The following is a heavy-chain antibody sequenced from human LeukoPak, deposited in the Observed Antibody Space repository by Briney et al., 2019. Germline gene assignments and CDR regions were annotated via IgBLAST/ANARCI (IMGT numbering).Heavy chain of an antibody. J-gene: IGHJ4*02. V-gene: IGHV3-30-3*01. D-gene: IGHD1-26*01. CDR2: ISYDGSNK. Sequence: GGSLRLSCAASGFTFSSYAMHWVRQAPGKGLEWVAVISYDGSNKYYADSVKGRFTISRDNSKNTLYLQMNSLRAEDTAVYYCAREGVGALDYWGQGTLVTVSS. CDR1: GFTFSSYA. CDR3: AREGVGALDY.